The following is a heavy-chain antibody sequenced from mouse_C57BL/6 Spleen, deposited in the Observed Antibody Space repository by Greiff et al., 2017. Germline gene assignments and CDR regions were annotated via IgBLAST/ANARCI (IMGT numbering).Heavy chain of an antibody. CDR3: ARGPLGGNYPYYAMDY. CDR1: GYTFTSYW. V-gene: IGHV1-50*01. CDR2: IDPSDSYT. D-gene: IGHD2-1*01. Sequence: QVQLQQPGAELVKPGASVKLSCKASGYTFTSYWMQWVKQRPGQGLEWIGEIDPSDSYTNYNQKFKGKATLTVDTSSSTAYMQLSSLTSEDSAVYYCARGPLGGNYPYYAMDYWGQGTSVTVSS. J-gene: IGHJ4*01.